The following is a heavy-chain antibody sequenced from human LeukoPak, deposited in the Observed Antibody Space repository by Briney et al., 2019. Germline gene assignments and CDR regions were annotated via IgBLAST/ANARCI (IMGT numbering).Heavy chain of an antibody. J-gene: IGHJ4*02. Sequence: GGSLRLSCAASGFTFSSYAMSWVRQAPGKGLEWVSAISGSGGTTYYADSVKGRFTISRDNSKSTLYVQMNSLGAEDTAVYYCAKDRGYGSGSYHGFDYWGQGTLVTVSS. D-gene: IGHD3-10*01. V-gene: IGHV3-23*01. CDR1: GFTFSSYA. CDR2: ISGSGGTT. CDR3: AKDRGYGSGSYHGFDY.